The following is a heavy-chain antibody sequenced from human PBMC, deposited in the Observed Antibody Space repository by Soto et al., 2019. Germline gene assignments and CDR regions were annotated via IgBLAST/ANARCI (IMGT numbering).Heavy chain of an antibody. D-gene: IGHD2-2*01. V-gene: IGHV3-30-3*01. CDR3: AREVVPAGEHGYYFDY. Sequence: HPGGSLRLSCAASGFTFSSYAMHWVRQAPGKGLEWVAVISYDGSNKYYADSVKGRFTISRDNSKNTLYLQMNSLRAEDTAVYYCAREVVPAGEHGYYFDYWGQATLVTVSS. J-gene: IGHJ4*02. CDR1: GFTFSSYA. CDR2: ISYDGSNK.